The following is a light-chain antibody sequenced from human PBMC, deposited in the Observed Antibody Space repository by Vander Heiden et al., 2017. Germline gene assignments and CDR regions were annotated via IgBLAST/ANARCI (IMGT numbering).Light chain of an antibody. CDR1: SSDVGGYNY. CDR3: SSNTSSSPYV. J-gene: IGLJ1*01. V-gene: IGLV2-14*01. Sequence: GSPGQSITISCTGTSSDVGGYNYVSWYQQHPGKAPKLMIYEVSNRPSGVSNRFSGSKSGNTASLTISGLQAEDEADYYCSSNTSSSPYVFGTGTKVTVL. CDR2: EVS.